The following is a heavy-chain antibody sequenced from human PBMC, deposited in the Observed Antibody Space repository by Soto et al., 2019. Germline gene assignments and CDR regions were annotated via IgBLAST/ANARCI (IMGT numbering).Heavy chain of an antibody. Sequence: PGGSLRLSCAASGFTFSNAWMSWVRQAPGKGLEWVGRIKSKTDGGTTDYAAPVKGRFTISRDDSKNTLYLQMSSLKTEDTAVYYCTTATPWGGFHPNFYMDVWARGTTVTVSS. CDR1: GFTFSNAW. D-gene: IGHD3-3*01. V-gene: IGHV3-15*01. CDR2: IKSKTDGGTT. J-gene: IGHJ6*03. CDR3: TTATPWGGFHPNFYMDV.